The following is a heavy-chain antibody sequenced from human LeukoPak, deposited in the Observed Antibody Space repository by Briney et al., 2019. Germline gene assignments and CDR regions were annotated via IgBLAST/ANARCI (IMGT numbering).Heavy chain of an antibody. V-gene: IGHV5-51*01. CDR2: IWPSDSDT. D-gene: IGHD6-6*01. CDR3: ARHSGPYSRSDY. CDR1: TYIFTTTW. Sequence: GESLKIPCKGSTYIFTTTWIGWVRQMPGKGLEWMGIIWPSDSDTRYSPSFEGQVTISVDKSISTAYLQWSSLKASDTAIYYCARHSGPYSRSDYWGQGTLVTVSS. J-gene: IGHJ4*02.